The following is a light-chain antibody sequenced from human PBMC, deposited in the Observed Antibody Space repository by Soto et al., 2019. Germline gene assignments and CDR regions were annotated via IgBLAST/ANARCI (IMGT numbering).Light chain of an antibody. CDR3: IQALQTPFT. CDR1: QSLLHSSGRYY. Sequence: DIVMTQSPLSLPVTPGEPASISCRSSQSLLHSSGRYYLDWYLQKPGQSPQLLIYLGSHRASGVPDRFSGSGSGTDFTLTISRVEAEDVGIYYCIQALQTPFTFGVGTRAEIK. J-gene: IGKJ4*01. V-gene: IGKV2-28*01. CDR2: LGS.